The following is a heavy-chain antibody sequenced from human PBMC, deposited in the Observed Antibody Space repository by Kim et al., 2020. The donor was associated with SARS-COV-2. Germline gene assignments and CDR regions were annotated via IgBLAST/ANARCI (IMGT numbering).Heavy chain of an antibody. V-gene: IGHV3-21*01. Sequence: YAEEGKGRFASSRDNAKNSLFLQMNSLGAEDTAVYYCARDRATVVTTIDFWGQGTLVTVSS. J-gene: IGHJ4*02. D-gene: IGHD4-17*01. CDR3: ARDRATVVTTIDF.